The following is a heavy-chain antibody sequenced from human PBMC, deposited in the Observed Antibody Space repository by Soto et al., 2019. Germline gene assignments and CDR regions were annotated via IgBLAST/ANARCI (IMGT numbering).Heavy chain of an antibody. CDR1: GFTFSNYD. J-gene: IGHJ4*02. Sequence: GGSLRLSCAASGFTFSNYDMHWVRQAKGEGLEWVSGIGIAGDTHYPGSVKGRFTISRENARNSLFLQMNSLRAEDTAVYYCARVPVHSHGLLEYWGQGTLVTVSS. CDR2: IGIAGDT. D-gene: IGHD5-18*01. V-gene: IGHV3-13*01. CDR3: ARVPVHSHGLLEY.